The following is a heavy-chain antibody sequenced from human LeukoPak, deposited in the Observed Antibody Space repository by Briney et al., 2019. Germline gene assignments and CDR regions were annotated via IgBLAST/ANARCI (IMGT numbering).Heavy chain of an antibody. Sequence: GGSLRLSCSASGFTFSSHAMHWVRQAPGKGLEYVSTINSHGGSTYYADSVKDRFTISRDNSKNTLYLQMSSLRSDDTAVYYCVKATLGYCSGGTCSADYWGREPWSPSRQ. V-gene: IGHV3-64D*06. CDR1: GFTFSSHA. D-gene: IGHD2-15*01. CDR3: VKATLGYCSGGTCSADY. J-gene: IGHJ4*02. CDR2: INSHGGST.